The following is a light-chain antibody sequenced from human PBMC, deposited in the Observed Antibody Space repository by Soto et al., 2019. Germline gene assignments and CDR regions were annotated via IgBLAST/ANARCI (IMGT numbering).Light chain of an antibody. CDR1: RSLSSSY. J-gene: IGKJ2*01. Sequence: EIVLTQSPGTLSLSPGERATLSCRASRSLSSSYVVWYQQKPGQAPRLLIYSASSRATGIPDRFSGSGSATEYTLTNSRLWPEDFAVYYCQQHGTFGQGTKLEIK. CDR3: QQHGT. CDR2: SAS. V-gene: IGKV3-20*01.